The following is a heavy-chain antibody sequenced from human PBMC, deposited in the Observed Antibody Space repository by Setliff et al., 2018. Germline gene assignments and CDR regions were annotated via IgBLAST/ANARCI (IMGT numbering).Heavy chain of an antibody. CDR1: GFTFSSLW. V-gene: IGHV3-7*01. Sequence: HPGGSLRLSCSASGFTFSSLWMAWVRQAPGKGLEWVANINQGGSDQFYVESVKGRFTISRDNAKNSLYLQMNSLRVEDTAVYYCARDVFDFRTGQAGPRGQGTLVTVSS. J-gene: IGHJ5*02. CDR2: INQGGSDQ. CDR3: ARDVFDFRTGQAGP. D-gene: IGHD3-3*01.